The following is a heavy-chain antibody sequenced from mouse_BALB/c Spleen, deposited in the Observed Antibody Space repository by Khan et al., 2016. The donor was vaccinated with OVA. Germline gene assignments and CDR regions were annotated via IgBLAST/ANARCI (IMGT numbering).Heavy chain of an antibody. V-gene: IGHV2-2*02. D-gene: IGHD2-4*01. CDR1: GFSLTTYG. CDR3: ARNYDYDEGLAY. Sequence: QVQLKQSGPGLVQPSQSLSITCTVSGFSLTTYGVHWVRQSPGKGLEWLGVIWSGGSTDYNAAFISRLSISKDSSKSQVFFKMNSLQDNDTAIYYGARNYDYDEGLAYWGQGTLVTVSA. J-gene: IGHJ3*01. CDR2: IWSGGST.